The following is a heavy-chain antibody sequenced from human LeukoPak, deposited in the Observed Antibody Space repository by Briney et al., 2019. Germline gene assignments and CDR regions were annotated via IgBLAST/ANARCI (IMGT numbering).Heavy chain of an antibody. CDR3: TAYDFWSAERAFDI. CDR1: GFTFSNAW. V-gene: IGHV3-15*01. D-gene: IGHD3-3*01. Sequence: GGSLRLSCAASGFTFSNAWMSWVRQAPGKGLEWVGPIKSKTDGGTTDYAAPVKGRFTISRDDSKNTLYLQMNSLKTEDTAVYYCTAYDFWSAERAFDIWGQGTMVTVSS. J-gene: IGHJ3*02. CDR2: IKSKTDGGTT.